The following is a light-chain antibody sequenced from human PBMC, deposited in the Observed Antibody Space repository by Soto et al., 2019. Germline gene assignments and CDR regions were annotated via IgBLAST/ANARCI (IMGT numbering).Light chain of an antibody. CDR2: WAS. V-gene: IGKV4-1*01. J-gene: IGKJ4*01. CDR1: RGVSYSFDNRNH. Sequence: DIVMTQSPDSLAVSLGERATINCKSSRGVSYSFDNRNHLAWYQQKPGQPPKLLIYWASTRESGVPDRFSGSGSGTDFTLTSSSLQAEDVAVYYCQQYSSTPLTFGGGTKVEIK. CDR3: QQYSSTPLT.